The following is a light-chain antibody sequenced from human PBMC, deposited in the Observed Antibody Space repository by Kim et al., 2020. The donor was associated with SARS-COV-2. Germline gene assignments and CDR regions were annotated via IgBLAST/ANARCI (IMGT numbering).Light chain of an antibody. J-gene: IGKJ2*01. CDR1: QHIREH. Sequence: SPSVGDRVTSPCQASQHIREHLNWYQHTPGKAPQLLIYQASILETGVSSRFSGSGYGTYFTLTINSLRPEDAATYYCQQYVNLPYTFGQGTKLEI. V-gene: IGKV1-33*01. CDR2: QAS. CDR3: QQYVNLPYT.